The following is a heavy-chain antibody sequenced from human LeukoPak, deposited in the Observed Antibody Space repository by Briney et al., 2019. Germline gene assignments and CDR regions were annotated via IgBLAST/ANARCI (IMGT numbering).Heavy chain of an antibody. CDR2: IHYSGST. CDR1: GGSISSYY. Sequence: PSETLSLTCTVSGGSISSYYWSWIRQPPGMGLEWIGYIHYSGSTNYNPSLKSRVTISVDTSKNQFSLKLSSVTAADTAVYYCARVSRSWSGYYPYYFDYWGQGTLVTVSS. CDR3: ARVSRSWSGYYPYYFDY. D-gene: IGHD3-3*01. V-gene: IGHV4-59*01. J-gene: IGHJ4*02.